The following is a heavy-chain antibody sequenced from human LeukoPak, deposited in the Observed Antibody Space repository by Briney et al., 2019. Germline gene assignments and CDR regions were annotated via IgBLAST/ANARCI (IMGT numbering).Heavy chain of an antibody. CDR2: IDPSDSYT. V-gene: IGHV5-10-1*01. CDR3: ARLHHNWFDP. Sequence: GESLQISRQGSGYSFTSYWTSWVRQMPGKGLEWMGRIDPSDSYTDYSPSFQGHVTISADKSISTAYLQWSSLKASDTAMYYCARLHHNWFDPWGQGTLVTVSS. J-gene: IGHJ5*02. CDR1: GYSFTSYW.